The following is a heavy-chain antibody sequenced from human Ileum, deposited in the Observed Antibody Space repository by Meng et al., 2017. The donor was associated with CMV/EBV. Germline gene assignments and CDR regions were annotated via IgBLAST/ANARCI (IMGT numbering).Heavy chain of an antibody. V-gene: IGHV4-30-4*08. J-gene: IGHJ5*02. CDR2: IYYSGST. CDR3: ATEYSASPGWFDP. CDR1: GDSISSGDFY. Sequence: LGESGPGLVKPSQTLSLICTVSGDSISSGDFYWTWIRQSPGKGPEWIGYIYYSGSTYYNPSLKSRLTIALDTSKNQFSLRLTSVTDADTGVYYCATEYSASPGWFDPWGQGILVTVSS. D-gene: IGHD5-12*01.